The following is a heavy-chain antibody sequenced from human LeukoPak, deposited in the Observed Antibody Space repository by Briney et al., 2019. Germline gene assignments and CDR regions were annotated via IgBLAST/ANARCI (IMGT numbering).Heavy chain of an antibody. D-gene: IGHD2-2*01. CDR3: ARGNHNIVVVPAASWPDY. J-gene: IGHJ4*02. V-gene: IGHV1-2*02. CDR2: INPNSGGT. Sequence: ASVKVSCKASGYTFTGYYMHWVRQAPGQGLEWMGWINPNSGGTNYAQKFQGRVTMTRDTSISTAYMELSRPRSDDTAVYYCARGNHNIVVVPAASWPDYWGQGTLVTVSS. CDR1: GYTFTGYY.